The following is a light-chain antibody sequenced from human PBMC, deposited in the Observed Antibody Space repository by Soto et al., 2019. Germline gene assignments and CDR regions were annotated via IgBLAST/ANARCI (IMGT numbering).Light chain of an antibody. V-gene: IGKV3-20*01. CDR1: QSVSTRH. CDR3: QQYGSSPWT. J-gene: IGKJ1*01. CDR2: GAF. Sequence: IVLTQSPGTLSLSPGERATLSCRASQSVSTRHLAWYQQKPGQAPRLLMYGAFIGATGIPDRISGSGSGTDFSLTISRLEPEDFAVYYCQQYGSSPWTFGQGTTVEIK.